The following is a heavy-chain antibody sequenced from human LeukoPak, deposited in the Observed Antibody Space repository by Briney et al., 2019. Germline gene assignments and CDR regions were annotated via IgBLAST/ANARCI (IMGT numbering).Heavy chain of an antibody. D-gene: IGHD3-10*01. Sequence: ASVKVSCKASGYTFSGYSMHWVRQAPGQGLEWMGWINPNSGGTNYAQKFQGRVTMTRNKSISTAYVDLSRLRSDDTAVYYCARVYGSGWDFDYWGQGTLVTVSS. J-gene: IGHJ4*02. CDR3: ARVYGSGWDFDY. V-gene: IGHV1-2*02. CDR2: INPNSGGT. CDR1: GYTFSGYS.